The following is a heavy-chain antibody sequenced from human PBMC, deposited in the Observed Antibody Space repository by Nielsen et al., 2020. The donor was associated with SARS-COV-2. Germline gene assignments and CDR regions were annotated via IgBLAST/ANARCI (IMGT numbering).Heavy chain of an antibody. V-gene: IGHV5-51*01. Sequence: GESLKLSCKGSGYSFTSYWIGWVRQMPGKGLEWMGIIYPGDSDTRYSPSFQGQVTISADKSISTAYLQWSSLKASDTAMYYCASTYYYGSGRGGWFDPWGQGTLVTVSS. J-gene: IGHJ5*02. CDR1: GYSFTSYW. D-gene: IGHD3-10*01. CDR3: ASTYYYGSGRGGWFDP. CDR2: IYPGDSDT.